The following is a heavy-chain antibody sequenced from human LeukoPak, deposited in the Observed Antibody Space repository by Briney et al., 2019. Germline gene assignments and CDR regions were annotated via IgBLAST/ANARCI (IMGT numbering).Heavy chain of an antibody. D-gene: IGHD4-11*01. J-gene: IGHJ4*02. CDR2: IIPILGIA. CDR1: GGTFSSYA. V-gene: IGHV1-69*04. Sequence: SVKVSCKASGGTFSSYAISWVRQAPGQGLEWMGRIIPILGIANYAQKFQGRVTITADKSTSTAYMELNSLRAEDTAVYYCARDTGFDYWGQGTLVTVSS. CDR3: ARDTGFDY.